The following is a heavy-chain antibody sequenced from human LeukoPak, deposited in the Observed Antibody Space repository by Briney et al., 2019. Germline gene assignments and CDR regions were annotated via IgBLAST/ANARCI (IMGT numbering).Heavy chain of an antibody. V-gene: IGHV3-21*01. J-gene: IGHJ6*03. D-gene: IGHD2-2*01. CDR2: TSSSSRYI. CDR3: ASAPGYCSSASCYDYYYMDF. Sequence: GGSLRLSCAASGFTFSSYSMNWVRQAPAKELEWVASTSSSSRYIYYADSVKGRFTISRDNAKHSLYLQMNRLRAEDTAVYYCASAPGYCSSASCYDYYYMDFLGKGTTVTVSS. CDR1: GFTFSSYS.